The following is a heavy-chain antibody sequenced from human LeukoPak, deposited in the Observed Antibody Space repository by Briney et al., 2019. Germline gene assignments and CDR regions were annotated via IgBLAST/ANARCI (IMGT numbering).Heavy chain of an antibody. CDR1: GGSISSYY. D-gene: IGHD3-10*01. Sequence: SETLSLTRTVSGGSISSYYWSWIRQPPGKGLEWIGYIYYSGSTNYNPSLKSRVTISVDTSKNQFSLKLSSVTAADTAVYYCARHYYYGSGSYSSSWFDPWGQGTLVTVSS. CDR3: ARHYYYGSGSYSSSWFDP. J-gene: IGHJ5*02. CDR2: IYYSGST. V-gene: IGHV4-59*08.